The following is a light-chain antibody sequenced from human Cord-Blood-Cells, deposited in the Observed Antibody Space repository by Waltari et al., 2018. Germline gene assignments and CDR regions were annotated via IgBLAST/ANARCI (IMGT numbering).Light chain of an antibody. CDR3: CSYAGSSTFYV. V-gene: IGLV2-23*01. Sequence: QSALTQPASVSGSPGQSITISCTGTSSDVGSYNLVSLYQQHPGKDPKLMIYEGSKRPSGVLNRFTGSKSGNTASLTISGLQAEDEADYYCCSYAGSSTFYVFGTGTKVTVL. J-gene: IGLJ1*01. CDR2: EGS. CDR1: SSDVGSYNL.